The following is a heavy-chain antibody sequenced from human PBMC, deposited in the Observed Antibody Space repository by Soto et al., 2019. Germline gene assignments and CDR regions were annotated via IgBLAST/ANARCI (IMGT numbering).Heavy chain of an antibody. V-gene: IGHV3-21*01. CDR2: ISSSSSYI. CDR3: ARVPSDSSGYFPFFYYYYGMDV. Sequence: EVQLLESGGGLVQPGGSLRLSCAASGFTFSSYAMSWVRQAPGKGLEWVSSISSSSSYIYYADSVKGRFTISRDNAKNSLYLQMNSLRAEDTAVYYCARVPSDSSGYFPFFYYYYGMDVWGQGTTVTVSS. D-gene: IGHD3-22*01. CDR1: GFTFSSYA. J-gene: IGHJ6*02.